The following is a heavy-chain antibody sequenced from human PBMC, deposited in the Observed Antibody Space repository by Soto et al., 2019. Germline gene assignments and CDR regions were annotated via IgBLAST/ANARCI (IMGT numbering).Heavy chain of an antibody. CDR1: GFTFSSYG. CDR3: ARGAGSGSYWDWFDP. Sequence: QVQLVESGGGVVQPGRSLRLSCAASGFTFSSYGMHWVRQAPGKGLEWVAVLWYDGSNKYYADSVKGRFTISRDNSKNTLYLQMNSLRAEDTAVYYCARGAGSGSYWDWFDPWGQGTLVTVSS. V-gene: IGHV3-33*01. CDR2: LWYDGSNK. D-gene: IGHD3-10*01. J-gene: IGHJ5*02.